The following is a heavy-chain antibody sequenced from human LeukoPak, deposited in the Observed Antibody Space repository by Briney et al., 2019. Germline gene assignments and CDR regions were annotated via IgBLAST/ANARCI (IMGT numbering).Heavy chain of an antibody. J-gene: IGHJ6*02. CDR1: GYTFTSYA. CDR2: INTNTGNP. V-gene: IGHV7-4-1*02. CDR3: ARDGPVWVWFGELLSEPTFDYYGMDV. D-gene: IGHD3-10*01. Sequence: ASVKVSCKASGYTFTSYAMNWVRQAPGQGLEWMGWINTNTGNPTYAQGFTGRFVFSLDTSVSTAYLQISSLKAEDTAVYYCARDGPVWVWFGELLSEPTFDYYGMDVWGQGTTVTVSS.